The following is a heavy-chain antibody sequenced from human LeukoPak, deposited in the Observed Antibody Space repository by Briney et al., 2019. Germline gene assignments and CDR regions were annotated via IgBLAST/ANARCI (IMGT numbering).Heavy chain of an antibody. Sequence: PSETLSLTCTVSGGSISSYYWIWIRQPPGKGLEYIGYTYFSGYTNYNPSLHSRVSISADTSKNQFSLKLWSVTAADTAVYYCARGHKEGPPYYWGQGTLVTVSS. CDR3: ARGHKEGPPYY. J-gene: IGHJ4*02. V-gene: IGHV4-59*01. CDR2: TYFSGYT. CDR1: GGSISSYY. D-gene: IGHD3-16*01.